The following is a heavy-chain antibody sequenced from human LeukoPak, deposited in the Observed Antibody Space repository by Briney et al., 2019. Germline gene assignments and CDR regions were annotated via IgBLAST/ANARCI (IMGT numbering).Heavy chain of an antibody. CDR2: IYCHDDK. CDR1: GFSRSTSGAG. Sequence: SGPTLLQPTPALTLTFTFSGFSRSTSGAGVGWIRQPPVKALEWLSLIYCHDDKRYSPSLKSRHTITQDTSKHQVVITMTNMDPVDTATYYCAHRPESSGYDVFDHWGQGTLVTVSS. CDR3: AHRPESSGYDVFDH. V-gene: IGHV2-5*01. D-gene: IGHD5-12*01. J-gene: IGHJ4*02.